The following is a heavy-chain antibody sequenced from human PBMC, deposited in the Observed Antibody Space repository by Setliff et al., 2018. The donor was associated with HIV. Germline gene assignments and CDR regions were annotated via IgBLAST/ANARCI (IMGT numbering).Heavy chain of an antibody. V-gene: IGHV3-30*02. CDR2: IAFDGDYK. CDR1: GFTFNNFG. Sequence: GGSLRLSCAASGFTFNNFGMHWVRQAPGKGLEWLGTIAFDGDYKYYADSVKGRFTISRDNSKNMLALHMNSLRGEVTAVYYCAKNLYRSPWSPLDYWGQGTLVTVSS. CDR3: AKNLYRSPWSPLDY. D-gene: IGHD6-19*01. J-gene: IGHJ4*02.